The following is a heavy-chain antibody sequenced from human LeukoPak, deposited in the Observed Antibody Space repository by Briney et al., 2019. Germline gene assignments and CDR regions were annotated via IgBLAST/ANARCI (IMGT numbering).Heavy chain of an antibody. V-gene: IGHV4-39*01. CDR3: ARHIAAAGRAPDY. CDR2: IYYIGDT. D-gene: IGHD6-13*01. CDR1: GDSISTSGYY. J-gene: IGHJ4*02. Sequence: SETLSLTCTVSGDSISTSGYYYDWIRQPPGKGLEWIGNIYYIGDTWYNPSLKSRVTISVDTSKNQFSLKLSSVTAADTAVYYCARHIAAAGRAPDYWGQGTLVTVSS.